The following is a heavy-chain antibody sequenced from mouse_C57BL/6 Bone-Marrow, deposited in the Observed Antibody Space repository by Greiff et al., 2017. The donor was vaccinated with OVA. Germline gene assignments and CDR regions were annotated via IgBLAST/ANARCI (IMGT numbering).Heavy chain of an antibody. J-gene: IGHJ3*01. CDR1: GFNIKDDY. V-gene: IGHV14-4*01. D-gene: IGHD3-2*02. Sequence: EVQLQQSGAELVRPGASVKLSCTASGFNIKDDYMHWVKQRPEQGLEWIGWIDPENGDTEYASKFQGKATITADTSSNTAYLQLSSLTSEDTAVYYCTTAQATGFAYWGQGTLVTVSA. CDR3: TTAQATGFAY. CDR2: IDPENGDT.